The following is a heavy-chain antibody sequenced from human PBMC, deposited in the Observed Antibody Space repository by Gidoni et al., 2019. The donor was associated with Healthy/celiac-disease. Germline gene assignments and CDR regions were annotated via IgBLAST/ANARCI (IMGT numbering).Heavy chain of an antibody. CDR1: GGTFSSYA. CDR2: IIPILGIA. CDR3: ARPDYGGDCHRGNY. Sequence: VKKPGSSVKVSCKASGGTFSSYAISWVRQAPGQGLEWMGRIIPILGIANYAQKFQGRVTITADKSTSTAYMELSSLRSEDTAVYYCARPDYGGDCHRGNYWGQGTLVTVSS. V-gene: IGHV1-69*04. J-gene: IGHJ4*02. D-gene: IGHD2-21*02.